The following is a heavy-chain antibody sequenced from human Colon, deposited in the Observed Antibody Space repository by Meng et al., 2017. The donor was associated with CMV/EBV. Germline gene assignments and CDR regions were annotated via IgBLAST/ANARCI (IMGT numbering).Heavy chain of an antibody. Sequence: GGSLRLSCAASGFTISSNYMSWVRQAPGKGLEWVSVIYAGGTSYYANSVKGRFAISGDNSKNTLYLQMNSLRPEDTAVYYCARGFNDILTGYRYAMDVWGQGTTVTVSS. CDR2: IYAGGTS. J-gene: IGHJ6*02. CDR3: ARGFNDILTGYRYAMDV. CDR1: GFTISSNY. D-gene: IGHD3-9*01. V-gene: IGHV3-53*01.